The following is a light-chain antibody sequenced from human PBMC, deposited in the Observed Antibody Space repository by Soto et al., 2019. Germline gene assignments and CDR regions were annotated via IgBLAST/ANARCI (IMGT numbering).Light chain of an antibody. J-gene: IGLJ2*01. CDR3: SSYTRSSTVI. CDR1: SSDVGGYNY. Sequence: QSALTQPASVSGSPGQSITISCTGTSSDVGGYNYVSWYQQYLGKAPKLMIYEVSNRPSGVSNRFSGSKSGNTASLTISGLQAEDEADYYCSSYTRSSTVIFGGGTKLTVL. V-gene: IGLV2-14*01. CDR2: EVS.